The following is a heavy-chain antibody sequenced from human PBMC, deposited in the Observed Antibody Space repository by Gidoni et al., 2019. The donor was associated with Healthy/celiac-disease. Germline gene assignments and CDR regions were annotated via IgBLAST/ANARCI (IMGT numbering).Heavy chain of an antibody. J-gene: IGHJ4*02. V-gene: IGHV3-30*04. CDR1: GFTFSSYA. CDR2: ISYDGSNK. D-gene: IGHD2-21*02. Sequence: QVQLVESGGGVVQPGRSLRLSCAASGFTFSSYAMHWVRQAPGKGLEWVAVISYDGSNKYYADSVKGRFTISRDNSKNTLYLQMNSLRAEDTAVYYCARTRGGDCYSCYFDYWGQGTLVTVSS. CDR3: ARTRGGDCYSCYFDY.